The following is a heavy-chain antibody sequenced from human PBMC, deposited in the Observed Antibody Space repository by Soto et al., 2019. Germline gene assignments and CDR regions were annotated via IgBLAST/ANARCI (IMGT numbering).Heavy chain of an antibody. J-gene: IGHJ4*02. D-gene: IGHD1-26*01. CDR1: GGTFSSYS. CDR2: IIPIFGTA. Sequence: QVQLVQSGAEVKKPGSSVKVSCKASGGTFSSYSINWVRQAPGQGLEWMGEIIPIFGTANYAQKFQGRVTIPADESTSTAYMKLSSLRSEDTGVYYCARDGGRHTGGSDYWGKGTLVTVSS. V-gene: IGHV1-69*01. CDR3: ARDGGRHTGGSDY.